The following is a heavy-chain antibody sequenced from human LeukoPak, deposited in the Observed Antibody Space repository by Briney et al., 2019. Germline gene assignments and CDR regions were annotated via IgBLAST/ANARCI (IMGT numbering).Heavy chain of an antibody. CDR3: ARVLAPDYYDSSGTFDY. Sequence: GSLRLSCAASGFTFSSYSMNWVRQAPGKGLEWVSSISSSSSYIYYADSVKGRFTIPRDNAKNSLYLQMNSLRAEDTAVYYCARVLAPDYYDSSGTFDYWGQGTLVTVSS. CDR1: GFTFSSYS. D-gene: IGHD3-22*01. CDR2: ISSSSSYI. V-gene: IGHV3-21*01. J-gene: IGHJ4*02.